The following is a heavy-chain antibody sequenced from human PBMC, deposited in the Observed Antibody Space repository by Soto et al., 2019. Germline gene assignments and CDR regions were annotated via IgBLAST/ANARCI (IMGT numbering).Heavy chain of an antibody. Sequence: QVQLVQSGAEVKKPGASVKVSCKASGYTFTSYGISWVRQAPGQGLEWMRWISAYNGNTNYAQKLQGRDTMTTDTSTSTVYMELRSLRSDDTAVYYCARDQGYNYPDYWGQGTRVTVSS. CDR1: GYTFTSYG. D-gene: IGHD5-18*01. V-gene: IGHV1-18*01. CDR3: ARDQGYNYPDY. CDR2: ISAYNGNT. J-gene: IGHJ4*02.